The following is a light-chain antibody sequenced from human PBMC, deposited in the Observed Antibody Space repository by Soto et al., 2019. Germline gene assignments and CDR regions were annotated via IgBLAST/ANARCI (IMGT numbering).Light chain of an antibody. CDR1: QSISSY. V-gene: IGKV1-39*01. CDR3: QQSYSTPLT. CDR2: AAS. Sequence: DIQMTQSPSSLSESVGDRVTITCRASQSISSYLNWYQQKPGKAPKLLIYAASSLQSGVPSRFSSSGSGTDFTLTISSLQPEDFATHYCQQSYSTPLTFGGGTKVEIK. J-gene: IGKJ4*01.